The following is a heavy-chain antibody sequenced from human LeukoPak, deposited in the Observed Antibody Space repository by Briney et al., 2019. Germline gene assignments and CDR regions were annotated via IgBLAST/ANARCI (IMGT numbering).Heavy chain of an antibody. D-gene: IGHD6-6*01. CDR1: GYTFTGYY. J-gene: IGHJ4*02. V-gene: IGHV1-2*02. Sequence: EASVKVSCKASGYTFTGYYMHWVRQAPGQGLEWMGWINPNSGGTNYAQKFQGRVTMTRDTSISTAYMELSRLRSDDTAVYYCARESVVGSSSSHGGEEFDYWGQGTLVTVSS. CDR2: INPNSGGT. CDR3: ARESVVGSSSSHGGEEFDY.